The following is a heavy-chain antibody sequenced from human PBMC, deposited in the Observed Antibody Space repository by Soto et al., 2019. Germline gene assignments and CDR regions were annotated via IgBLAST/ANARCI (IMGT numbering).Heavy chain of an antibody. CDR3: AAELGFGKLSVV. CDR1: GDTFKNCV. V-gene: IGHV1-69*01. D-gene: IGHD3-10*01. J-gene: IGHJ6*02. Sequence: QVQVVQSGVEVRRPGSSVKVSCKASGDTFKNCVISWVRQAPGQGLEWMGGIIPLFGTTDLAQRFQGRLTITTDEYTTTAYIELSRLRAEDTATYYCAAELGFGKLSVVWGQGTTVIVSS. CDR2: IIPLFGTT.